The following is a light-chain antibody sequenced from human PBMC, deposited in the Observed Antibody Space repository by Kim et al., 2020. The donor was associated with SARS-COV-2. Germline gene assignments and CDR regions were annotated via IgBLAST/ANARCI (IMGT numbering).Light chain of an antibody. CDR2: ESI. Sequence: NFMLTQPHSVSESPGKTVTISCTGSSGNITNKHVQWYQQRQRSAPTTLIYESIYRPSGGPSRFSGSIDRASNSVSLTISGLQIEDEADYYCQYCDSSNQVVFGGGTQLTVL. V-gene: IGLV6-57*02. J-gene: IGLJ2*01. CDR1: SGNITNKH. CDR3: QYCDSSNQVV.